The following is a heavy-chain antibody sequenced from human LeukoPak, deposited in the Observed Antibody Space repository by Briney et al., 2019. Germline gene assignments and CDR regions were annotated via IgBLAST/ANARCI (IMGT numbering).Heavy chain of an antibody. CDR1: GGSISSYY. CDR2: IYYSGST. J-gene: IGHJ4*02. CDR3: ARVDSSGWYYFDY. D-gene: IGHD6-19*01. Sequence: SETLSLTCTVSGGSISSYYWSWIRQPPGKGLEWIGYIYYSGSTNYIPSLKSRVTISVDTSKNQFSLKLGSVTAADTAVYYCARVDSSGWYYFDYWGQGTLVTVSS. V-gene: IGHV4-59*01.